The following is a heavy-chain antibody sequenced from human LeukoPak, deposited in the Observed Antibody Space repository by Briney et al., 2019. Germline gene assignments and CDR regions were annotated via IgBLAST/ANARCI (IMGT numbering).Heavy chain of an antibody. CDR2: IYYSGTT. Sequence: SETLSLTCTVSGDSISSSSDYWGWFRQPPGKGLEWIGSIYYSGTTYYNPSLKSRVTISVDTSKNQFSLKLSSVTAADTAVYYCARCTSTSCYNLDYWGQGTLVTVS. V-gene: IGHV4-39*01. CDR3: ARCTSTSCYNLDY. D-gene: IGHD2-2*02. J-gene: IGHJ4*02. CDR1: GDSISSSSDY.